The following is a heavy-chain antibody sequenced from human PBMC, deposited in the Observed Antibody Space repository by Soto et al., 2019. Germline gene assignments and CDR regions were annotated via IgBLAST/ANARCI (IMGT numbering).Heavy chain of an antibody. J-gene: IGHJ4*02. Sequence: SETLSLTCTVSCGSISSYYWSWIRQPPGKGLEWIGYIYYSGSTNYNPSLKSRVTISVDTSKNQFSLKLSSVTAADTAVYYCARGRIVGASDYDYWGQGTLVTVSS. CDR1: CGSISSYY. CDR3: ARGRIVGASDYDY. V-gene: IGHV4-59*01. CDR2: IYYSGST. D-gene: IGHD1-26*01.